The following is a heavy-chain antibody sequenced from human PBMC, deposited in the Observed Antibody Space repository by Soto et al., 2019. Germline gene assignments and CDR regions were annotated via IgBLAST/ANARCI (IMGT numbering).Heavy chain of an antibody. CDR3: GRRPKSGSFHYYGVDV. CDR1: GGSVSSSSYY. J-gene: IGHJ6*02. V-gene: IGHV4-39*01. Sequence: PLEPLSLTCTVSGGSVSSSSYYWDWIRQSPGKGLEWIGHIYYNGRTYYNPSLKSRVTISVDTSKNQFSLNLSSVTAADTAVYYCGRRPKSGSFHYYGVDVWGRGPRVTVSS. CDR2: IYYNGRT. D-gene: IGHD1-26*01.